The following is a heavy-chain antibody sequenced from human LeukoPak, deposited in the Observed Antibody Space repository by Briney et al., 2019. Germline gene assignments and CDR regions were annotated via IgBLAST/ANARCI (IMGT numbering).Heavy chain of an antibody. D-gene: IGHD4/OR15-4a*01. Sequence: PGGSLRLSCAASGFTFSTYWMHWVRQAPGKGLVWVSLIKTDGRSTSYADSVKGRFTISRDNAKNTLYLQMNSLRAEDTAVYYCAGTYYADFGATYSLDYWGQGTLVTVSS. J-gene: IGHJ4*02. CDR3: AGTYYADFGATYSLDY. CDR2: IKTDGRST. V-gene: IGHV3-74*01. CDR1: GFTFSTYW.